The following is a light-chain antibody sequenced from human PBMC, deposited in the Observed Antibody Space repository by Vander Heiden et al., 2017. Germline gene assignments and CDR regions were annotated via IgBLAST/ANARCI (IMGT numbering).Light chain of an antibody. CDR3: QQYNNWPPT. Sequence: EIVMTQSPATLSVSPGERATLSSRASQSVSSNLAWYQQKPAQAPRFPIYGASTRATGIPARFIGSGSGTEFTLTISSLQSEDFAVYYCQQYNNWPPTFGQGTKVEIK. J-gene: IGKJ1*01. V-gene: IGKV3-15*01. CDR1: QSVSSN. CDR2: GAS.